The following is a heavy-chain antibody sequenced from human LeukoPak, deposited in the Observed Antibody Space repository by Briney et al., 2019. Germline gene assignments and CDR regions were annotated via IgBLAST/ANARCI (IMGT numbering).Heavy chain of an antibody. D-gene: IGHD4-23*01. CDR1: GYTFNSYY. CDR3: AREASGGYFDY. V-gene: IGHV1-46*02. CDR2: ISPTGDST. Sequence: ASVKVSCRASGYTFNSYYMHWVRQAPGQGLEWVGLISPTGDSTNYAQTFRGRVTMTRDTSTNTVYMDLSSLRSEDTAVYYCAREASGGYFDYWGQGTLVIVSS. J-gene: IGHJ4*02.